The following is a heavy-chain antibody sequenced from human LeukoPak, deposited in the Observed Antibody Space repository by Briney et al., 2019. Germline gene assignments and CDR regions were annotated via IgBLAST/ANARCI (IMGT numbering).Heavy chain of an antibody. CDR2: ISSSSGII. CDR3: ARDGGSSSWYSYYFDY. J-gene: IGHJ4*02. V-gene: IGHV3-48*01. CDR1: GFTFSSYS. Sequence: GGSLRLSCAASGFTFSSYSMNWVRRAPGKGLEWVSYISSSSGIIYYADSVKGRFTISRDNAKNSLYLQMNSLRAEDTAVYYCARDGGSSSWYSYYFDYWGQGTLVTVFS. D-gene: IGHD6-13*01.